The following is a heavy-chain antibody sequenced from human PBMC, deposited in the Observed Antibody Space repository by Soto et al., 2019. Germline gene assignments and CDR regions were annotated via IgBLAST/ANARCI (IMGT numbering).Heavy chain of an antibody. J-gene: IGHJ4*02. CDR2: ISGDGGST. CDR3: VKRWGSSSSTLPDY. CDR1: GFTFSSYG. D-gene: IGHD6-6*01. Sequence: GGSLRLSCSASGFTFSSYGMHWVRQAPGRGLEYVSAISGDGGSTYYADSVKGRFTISRDNSKNTLYLQMSSLRAEDAAVYYCVKRWGSSSSTLPDYWGQGTLVTVSS. V-gene: IGHV3-64D*08.